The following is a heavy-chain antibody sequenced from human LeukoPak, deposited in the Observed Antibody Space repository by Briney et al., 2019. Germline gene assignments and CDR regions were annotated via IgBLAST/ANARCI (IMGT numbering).Heavy chain of an antibody. J-gene: IGHJ4*02. CDR3: ARDPTGPFLEWLFYFDY. V-gene: IGHV3-30-3*01. D-gene: IGHD3-3*01. CDR2: ISYDGSNK. CDR1: GFTFSSYA. Sequence: GRSLRLSCAASGFTFSSYAMHWVRQAPGKGLEWVAVISYDGSNKYYADSVKGRFTISRDNSKNTLYLQMNSLRAEDTAVYYCARDPTGPFLEWLFYFDYWGQGTLVTVSS.